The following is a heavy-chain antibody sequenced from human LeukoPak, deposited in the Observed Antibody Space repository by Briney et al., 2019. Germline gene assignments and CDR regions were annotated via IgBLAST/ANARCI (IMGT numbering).Heavy chain of an antibody. CDR2: IWYDGSNK. V-gene: IGHV3-33*01. CDR3: ARDRVAKEALDY. D-gene: IGHD2-15*01. CDR1: GFTFSSYG. Sequence: QPGRSLRLSCAASGFTFSSYGMHWVRQAPGKGLEWVAVIWYDGSNKYYADSAKGRSTISRDNSKNTLYLQMNSLRAEDTAVYYCARDRVAKEALDYWGQGTLVTVSS. J-gene: IGHJ4*02.